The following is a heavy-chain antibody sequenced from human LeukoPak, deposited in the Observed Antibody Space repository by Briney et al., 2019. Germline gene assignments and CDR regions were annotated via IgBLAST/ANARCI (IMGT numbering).Heavy chain of an antibody. V-gene: IGHV3-23*01. J-gene: IGHJ6*04. CDR1: GFTFSTYA. Sequence: GGTLRLSCAASGFTFSTYAMSCVPHAPGKGLECGSGISGSGGSTYYADSVKGRFTISRDNSKNTLYLQMNSLRAEDTAVYYCGKASTWIWFDMDVWGKGTTVTVSS. CDR3: GKASTWIWFDMDV. D-gene: IGHD3-10*01. CDR2: ISGSGGST.